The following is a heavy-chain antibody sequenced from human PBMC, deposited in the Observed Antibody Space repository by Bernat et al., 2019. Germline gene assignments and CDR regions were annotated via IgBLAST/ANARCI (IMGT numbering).Heavy chain of an antibody. CDR2: VDTYGSTT. D-gene: IGHD4/OR15-4a*01. V-gene: IGHV3-74*03. CDR1: GFPFSKYW. Sequence: EVQLVESGGGLVQPGGSLRLSCAASGFPFSKYWMHWVRQAPGKGLVWVSGVDTYGSTTTYADSVKDRFTISRDNAKNTLYLQVNSLRAEDTAVYYCASLCSHSNGCYDYWGQGILVTVSS. CDR3: ASLCSHSNGCYDY. J-gene: IGHJ4*02.